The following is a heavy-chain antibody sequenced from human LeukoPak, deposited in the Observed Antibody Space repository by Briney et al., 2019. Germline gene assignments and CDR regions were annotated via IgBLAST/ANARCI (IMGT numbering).Heavy chain of an antibody. J-gene: IGHJ4*02. CDR1: GFTFSSYA. D-gene: IGHD6-13*01. Sequence: PGGSLRLSCAASGFTFSSYAMNWVRQAPGKGLEWVSIISGSGVSTYYADSVKGRFTISRDNSKNTLYLQINSLRAEDTALYYCAKEVIYGTSCYDYWGQGSLVTVSS. CDR3: AKEVIYGTSCYDY. CDR2: ISGSGVST. V-gene: IGHV3-23*01.